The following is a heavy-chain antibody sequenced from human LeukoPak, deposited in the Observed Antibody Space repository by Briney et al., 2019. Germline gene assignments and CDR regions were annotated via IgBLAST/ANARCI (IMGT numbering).Heavy chain of an antibody. CDR1: QFTTFSSYA. CDR2: MSGAGGRI. J-gene: IGHJ4*02. Sequence: GGSLRLSCEASQFTTFSSYAMNWVRQAPGKRLEWVSIMSGAGGRIEYADSVNGRFTISRDNSRNTVYLHMNSLRAEDTAVYYCAKATPRIAVAGTSWDYWGQGTLVTVSS. CDR3: AKATPRIAVAGTSWDY. V-gene: IGHV3-23*01. D-gene: IGHD6-19*01.